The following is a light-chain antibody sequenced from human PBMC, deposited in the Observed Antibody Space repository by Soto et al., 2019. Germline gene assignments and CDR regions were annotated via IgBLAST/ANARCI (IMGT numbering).Light chain of an antibody. Sequence: QSVLAQPASVSVSPGQSITISCTGTSSDVGIYNYVSWYQQHPGKAPKLMIYQVTNRPSGVSNRFSGSKSGNTASLTISGLQAEDEADYYCSSYTGSTNYVFGTGTKVTV. CDR1: SSDVGIYNY. CDR3: SSYTGSTNYV. CDR2: QVT. J-gene: IGLJ1*01. V-gene: IGLV2-14*01.